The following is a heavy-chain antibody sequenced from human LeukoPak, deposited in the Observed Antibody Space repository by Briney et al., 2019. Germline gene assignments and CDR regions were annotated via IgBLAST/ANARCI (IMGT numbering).Heavy chain of an antibody. Sequence: ASVKVSCKASGYTFTSYYMHWVRQAPGQGLEWMGIINPSGGSTSYAQKFQGRVTMTRDTSTSTVYMELSSLRSEDTAVYYCARGGLRGSGYDSNYYGMDVWGKGTTVTVSS. J-gene: IGHJ6*04. CDR3: ARGGLRGSGYDSNYYGMDV. CDR2: INPSGGST. CDR1: GYTFTSYY. D-gene: IGHD5-12*01. V-gene: IGHV1-46*01.